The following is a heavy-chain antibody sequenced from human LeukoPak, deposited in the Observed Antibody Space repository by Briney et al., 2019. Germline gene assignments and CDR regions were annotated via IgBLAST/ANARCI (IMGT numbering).Heavy chain of an antibody. J-gene: IGHJ3*02. CDR2: IIPIFGTA. V-gene: IGHV1-69*05. Sequence: ASVKVSCKASGGTFSSYAISWVRQAPGQGLEWMGGIIPIFGTANYAQKFQGRVTITTDESTSTAYMELSSLRSEDTAVYYCARDTLWVDTATDAFDIWGQGTMVTVSS. CDR3: ARDTLWVDTATDAFDI. D-gene: IGHD5-18*01. CDR1: GGTFSSYA.